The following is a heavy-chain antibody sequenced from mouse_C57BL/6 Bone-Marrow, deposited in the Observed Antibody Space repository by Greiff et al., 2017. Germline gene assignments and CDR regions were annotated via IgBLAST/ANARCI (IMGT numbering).Heavy chain of an antibody. J-gene: IGHJ2*01. CDR3: ARGITTVVDPLFDY. CDR1: GYTFTSYW. CDR2: IDPSDSYT. Sequence: QVQLQQPGAELVKPGASVKLSCKASGYTFTSYWMQWVKQRPGQGLEWIGEIDPSDSYTNYNQKFKGKATLTVDTSSSTAYMQLSSLPSEDSAVYYCARGITTVVDPLFDYWGQGTTLTVSS. V-gene: IGHV1-50*01. D-gene: IGHD1-1*01.